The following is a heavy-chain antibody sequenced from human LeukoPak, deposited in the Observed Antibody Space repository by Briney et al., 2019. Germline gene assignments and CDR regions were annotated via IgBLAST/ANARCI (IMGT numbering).Heavy chain of an antibody. V-gene: IGHV4-4*07. Sequence: SETLSLTSTVFGGSISSYYWSWIRQPAGKGLEWIGRIHTSGSTNYNPSLKSRVTMSVDTSKNQFSLKLSSVTAADTAVYYCARALYSYGYYYYYYMDVWGKGTTVTVSS. CDR1: GGSISSYY. J-gene: IGHJ6*03. CDR3: ARALYSYGYYYYYYMDV. CDR2: IHTSGST. D-gene: IGHD5-18*01.